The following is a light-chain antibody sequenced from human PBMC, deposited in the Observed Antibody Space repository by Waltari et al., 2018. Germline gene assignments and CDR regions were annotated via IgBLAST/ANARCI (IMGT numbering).Light chain of an antibody. CDR1: PSGEMD. J-gene: IGKJ4*01. V-gene: IGKV3-11*01. Sequence: SCSAGPSGEMDLALYQQRPCQAPRLLIYETSNRATDIPARFSGSGSETDFSLTISSLEPEDFAVYYCQQRRNWPLTFGGGTKVEIK. CDR3: QQRRNWPLT. CDR2: ETS.